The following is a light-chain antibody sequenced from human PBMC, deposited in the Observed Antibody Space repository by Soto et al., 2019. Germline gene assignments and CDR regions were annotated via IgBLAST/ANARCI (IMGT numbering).Light chain of an antibody. CDR3: QHRSDWLYT. CDR1: QSATNY. Sequence: IVLTQSPATLSLSPWESATLSCRASQSATNYLAWYQHKPGQAPRLLIYDVSNRATGIPARFSGSGSGADFTLTISSLEPEDFAVYYCQHRSDWLYTFGQGTKV. V-gene: IGKV3-11*01. CDR2: DVS. J-gene: IGKJ2*01.